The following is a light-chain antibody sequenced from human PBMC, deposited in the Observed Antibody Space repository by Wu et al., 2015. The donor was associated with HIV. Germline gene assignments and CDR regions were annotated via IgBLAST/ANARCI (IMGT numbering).Light chain of an antibody. CDR2: GAS. CDR3: QQYKNWPPWT. CDR1: QSVGNN. Sequence: MVMTQSPATLSVSPGERATLSCRASQSVGNNLAWYQQKPGQAPRLLIYGASTRATGIPARFRGSGSETEFTLTISSLQSEDLATYYCQQYKNWPPWTFGQGTKVVLK. J-gene: IGKJ1*01. V-gene: IGKV3-15*01.